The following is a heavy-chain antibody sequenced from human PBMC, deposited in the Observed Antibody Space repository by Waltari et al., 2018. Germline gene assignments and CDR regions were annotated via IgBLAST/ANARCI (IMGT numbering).Heavy chain of an antibody. CDR1: GGTFGRYA. Sequence: QVHLVQSGAEVKKPGSSVKVSCTASGGTFGRYAITWVRQAPGQGLEWMGGLITIFGAPNYAQRFQGRVTITADESTSTVYMELSSLKSEDTALYFCARRQLGGPLDPWGQGTLVTVSS. D-gene: IGHD1-1*01. CDR2: LITIFGAP. V-gene: IGHV1-69*12. J-gene: IGHJ5*02. CDR3: ARRQLGGPLDP.